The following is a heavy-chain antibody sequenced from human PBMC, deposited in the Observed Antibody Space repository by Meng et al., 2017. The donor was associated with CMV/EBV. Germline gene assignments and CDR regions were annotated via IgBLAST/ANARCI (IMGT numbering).Heavy chain of an antibody. V-gene: IGHV3-9*01. Sequence: SLKISCAASGFTFDDYAMHWVRQAPGKGLEWVSGISWNSGSIGYADSVKGRFTISRDNAKNSLYLQMNSLRAEDTALYYCAKDKGGGLDYWGQGTLVTVSS. CDR1: GFTFDDYA. CDR3: AKDKGGGLDY. J-gene: IGHJ4*02. CDR2: ISWNSGSI.